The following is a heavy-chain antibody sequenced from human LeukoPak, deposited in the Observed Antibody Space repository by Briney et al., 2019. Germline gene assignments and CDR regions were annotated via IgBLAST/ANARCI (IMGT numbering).Heavy chain of an antibody. CDR2: IYYSGST. J-gene: IGHJ4*02. V-gene: IGHV4-59*01. CDR3: ARNYYDSSDYEYYFDY. Sequence: PSETLSLTCTVSGGSISSYYWSWIRQPPGKGLEWLEYIYYSGSTNYNPSLKSRVTISTSKNQFSLKLSSVTAADTAVYYCARNYYDSSDYEYYFDYWGQGTLVTVSS. D-gene: IGHD3-22*01. CDR1: GGSISSYY.